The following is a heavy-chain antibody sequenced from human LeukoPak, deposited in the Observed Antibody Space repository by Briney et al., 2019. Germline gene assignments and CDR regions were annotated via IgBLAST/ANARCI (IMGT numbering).Heavy chain of an antibody. CDR2: ISYDGSNK. D-gene: IGHD3-10*01. CDR1: GFTFSSYA. J-gene: IGHJ3*02. Sequence: GRSLRLSCAASGFTFSSYAMHWVRQAPGKGLGWVAVISYDGSNKYYADSVKGRFTISRDNSKNTLYLQMNSLRAEDTAVYYCAKERTMVRGVDAFDIWGQGTMVTVSS. V-gene: IGHV3-30-3*01. CDR3: AKERTMVRGVDAFDI.